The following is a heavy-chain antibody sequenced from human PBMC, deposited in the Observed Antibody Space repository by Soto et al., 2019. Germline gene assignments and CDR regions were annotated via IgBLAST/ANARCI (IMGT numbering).Heavy chain of an antibody. J-gene: IGHJ4*02. Sequence: ASVKVSCKASGYTFTGYYMHWVRQAPGQGLEWMGWINPNSGGTNYAQKFQGRVTMTRDTSISTAYMELSRLRSDDTAVYYCARAPRGYRYGKVVDDWGQANMVTLSS. CDR2: INPNSGGT. D-gene: IGHD5-18*01. V-gene: IGHV1-2*02. CDR3: ARAPRGYRYGKVVDD. CDR1: GYTFTGYY.